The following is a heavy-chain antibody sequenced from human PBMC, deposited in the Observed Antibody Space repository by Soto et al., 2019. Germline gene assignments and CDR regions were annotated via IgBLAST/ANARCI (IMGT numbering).Heavy chain of an antibody. V-gene: IGHV1-69*13. Sequence: GASVKVSCKASGCTFSSYAISWVRQAPGQGLEWMGGIIPIFGTANYAQKFQGRVTITADESTSTAYMELSSLRSEDTAVYYCARNGLDSSGSEQSDYWGQGTLVTVSS. J-gene: IGHJ4*02. CDR1: GCTFSSYA. CDR2: IIPIFGTA. D-gene: IGHD3-22*01. CDR3: ARNGLDSSGSEQSDY.